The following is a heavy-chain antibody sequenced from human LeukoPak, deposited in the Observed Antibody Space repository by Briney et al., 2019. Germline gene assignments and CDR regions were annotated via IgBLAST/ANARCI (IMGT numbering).Heavy chain of an antibody. CDR3: AKDIGHIVVVPAAIPYYYGMDV. Sequence: GGSLRLSCAASGFTFDDYAMHWVRQAPGKGLEWVSGISWNSGSIGYADSVKGRFTISRDNAKNSLYLHMNSLRAEDTALYYCAKDIGHIVVVPAAIPYYYGMDVWGQGTTVTVSS. D-gene: IGHD2-2*01. V-gene: IGHV3-9*01. CDR2: ISWNSGSI. CDR1: GFTFDDYA. J-gene: IGHJ6*02.